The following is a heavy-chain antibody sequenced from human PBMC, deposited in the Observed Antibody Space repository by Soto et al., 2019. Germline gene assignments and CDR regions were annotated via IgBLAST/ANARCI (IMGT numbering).Heavy chain of an antibody. CDR1: GGSITTVGYS. J-gene: IGHJ4*02. V-gene: IGHV4-30-2*01. CDR3: ARRISARTYYFDY. D-gene: IGHD6-6*01. Sequence: SETLSLTCAVSGGSITTVGYSWSWIRQPPGKGLEWIGYIFHSGISYSNPSLKGRVTMSVDGSKNRFSLRLSSVTAADTAVYYCARRISARTYYFDYWGPGTLVTVSS. CDR2: IFHSGIS.